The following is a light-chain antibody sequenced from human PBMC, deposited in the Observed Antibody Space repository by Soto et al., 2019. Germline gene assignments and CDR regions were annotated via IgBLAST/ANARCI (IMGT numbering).Light chain of an antibody. CDR1: QGIGND. CDR3: QQYNSYPLT. J-gene: IGKJ4*01. V-gene: IGKV1-17*01. Sequence: DIQMTQSPSSLSASVGDRVTITCRASQGIGNDLGWYQQKPGNAPKRLIFAASSLQSGVPSRFSGCESGTEFTLTISSLQPEDFATYYCQQYNSYPLTFGGGTKVEVK. CDR2: AAS.